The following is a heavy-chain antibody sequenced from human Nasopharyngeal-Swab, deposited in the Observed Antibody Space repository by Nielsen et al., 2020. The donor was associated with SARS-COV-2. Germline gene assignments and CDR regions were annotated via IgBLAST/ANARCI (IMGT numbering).Heavy chain of an antibody. J-gene: IGHJ6*02. CDR2: ISSSSSYI. Sequence: GESLKISCAASGFTFSSYSMNWVRQAPGKGLEWVSSISSSSSYIYYADSVKGRFTISRDNAKNSLYLQMNSLRAADTAVYYCARGREGKDYYGMDVWGQGTTVTVSS. CDR3: ARGREGKDYYGMDV. V-gene: IGHV3-21*01. CDR1: GFTFSSYS.